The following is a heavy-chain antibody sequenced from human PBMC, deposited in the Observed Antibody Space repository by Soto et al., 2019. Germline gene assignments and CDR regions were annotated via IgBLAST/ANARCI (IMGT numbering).Heavy chain of an antibody. CDR2: INPNNGAT. D-gene: IGHD5-12*01. J-gene: IGHJ4*02. CDR3: ARANSGDDDEFDY. V-gene: IGHV1-2*02. Sequence: QVQLVQSGAEVKKPGASVKVSCKASGYTFTGFYIHWVRQAPGQGLEWVGWINPNNGATDFARKVQDRVTVTRDTSITTVYMELTYLKYDDTAVYYCARANSGDDDEFDYWGQGTLVTVSS. CDR1: GYTFTGFY.